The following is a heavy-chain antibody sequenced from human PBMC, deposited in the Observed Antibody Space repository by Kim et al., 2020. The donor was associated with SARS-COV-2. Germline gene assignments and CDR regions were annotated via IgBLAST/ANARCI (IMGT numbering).Heavy chain of an antibody. J-gene: IGHJ3*02. Sequence: NPSLTSRVTISVDTSKNQFSLKLSSVTAADTAVYYCARHLARSLYAAFDIWGQGTMVTVSS. V-gene: IGHV4-39*01. D-gene: IGHD2-8*01. CDR3: ARHLARSLYAAFDI.